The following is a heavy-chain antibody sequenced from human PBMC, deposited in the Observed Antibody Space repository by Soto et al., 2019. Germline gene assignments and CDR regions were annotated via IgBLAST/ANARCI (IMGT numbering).Heavy chain of an antibody. V-gene: IGHV1-69*10. D-gene: IGHD5-18*01. CDR3: ARDGFYAGSGRYSYGYSPPRYYAMDV. Sequence: SVKVSCKTSGDAFSYYTVNWVRQAPGLGLEWMGRINPIPTLSNYAQNFRGRVSITADKSTSTAYMELSSLRSDDTAIYYCARDGFYAGSGRYSYGYSPPRYYAMDVWGLG. J-gene: IGHJ6*02. CDR2: INPIPTLS. CDR1: GDAFSYYT.